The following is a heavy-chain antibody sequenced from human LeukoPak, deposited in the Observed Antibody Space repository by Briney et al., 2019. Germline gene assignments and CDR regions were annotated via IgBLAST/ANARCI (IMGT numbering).Heavy chain of an antibody. CDR3: ARGGYYDFWSGYYSDY. J-gene: IGHJ4*02. CDR2: ISSNGGST. CDR1: GFTFSSYA. Sequence: GGSLRLSCAASGFTFSSYAMHWVRQAPGKGLEYVSAISSNGGSTYYANSVKGRLTISRDNSKNTLYLQMGSLRAEDMAVYYCARGGYYDFWSGYYSDYWGQGTLVTVSS. V-gene: IGHV3-64*01. D-gene: IGHD3-3*01.